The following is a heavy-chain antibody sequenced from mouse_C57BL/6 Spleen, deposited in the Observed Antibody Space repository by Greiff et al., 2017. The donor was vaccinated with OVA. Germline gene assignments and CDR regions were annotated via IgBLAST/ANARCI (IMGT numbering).Heavy chain of an antibody. Sequence: EVQLVESGGGLVQPKGSLKLSCAASGFSFNTYAMNWVRQAPGKGLEWVARIRSKSNNYATYYADSVKDRFTISRDDSESMLYLQMNNLKTEDTAMYYCVRQDPYAMDYWGQGTSVTVSS. CDR2: IRSKSNNYAT. CDR1: GFSFNTYA. J-gene: IGHJ4*01. V-gene: IGHV10-1*01. CDR3: VRQDPYAMDY.